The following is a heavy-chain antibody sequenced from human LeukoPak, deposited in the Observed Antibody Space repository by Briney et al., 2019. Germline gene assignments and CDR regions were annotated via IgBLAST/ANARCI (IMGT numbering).Heavy chain of an antibody. D-gene: IGHD6-13*01. CDR2: INSNGDIT. J-gene: IGHJ4*02. Sequence: GGSLRLSCSASGFTFSSYAMRWVRQAPGRGLEYVSAINSNGDITDYADSVKGRFTISRDNSKNTLYLQMSSLRGEDTAVYYCVKSPHASSSYFDYWGQGTLVTVSS. CDR3: VKSPHASSSYFDY. CDR1: GFTFSSYA. V-gene: IGHV3-64D*09.